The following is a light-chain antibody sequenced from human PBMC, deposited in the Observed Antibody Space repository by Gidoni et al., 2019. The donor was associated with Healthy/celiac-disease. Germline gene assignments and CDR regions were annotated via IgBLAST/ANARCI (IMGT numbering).Light chain of an antibody. V-gene: IGKV1-33*01. Sequence: DIQMTQSPSSLSASVGDRVTITCQASQDISNYLNWYQQKPGKAPKLLIYDASNLETGVPSRFSGSGSGTDFTFTISSLQPEDIATYYCQQYDNLHLTFGPGTKVEIK. CDR1: QDISNY. CDR2: DAS. J-gene: IGKJ3*01. CDR3: QQYDNLHLT.